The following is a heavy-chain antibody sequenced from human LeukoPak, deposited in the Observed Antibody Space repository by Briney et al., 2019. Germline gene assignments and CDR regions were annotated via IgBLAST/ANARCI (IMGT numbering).Heavy chain of an antibody. CDR1: GDSINSHY. Sequence: PSETLSLTCNVSGDSINSHYWSWIRQPPGKGLEWIGYVYNSRSTNYNPSLKSRVTISEDKSKNQLSLRLTSVTAADTAVYYCARGGSSGPYNWFDPWGPGILVTVSS. V-gene: IGHV4-59*11. CDR2: VYNSRST. D-gene: IGHD6-19*01. CDR3: ARGGSSGPYNWFDP. J-gene: IGHJ5*02.